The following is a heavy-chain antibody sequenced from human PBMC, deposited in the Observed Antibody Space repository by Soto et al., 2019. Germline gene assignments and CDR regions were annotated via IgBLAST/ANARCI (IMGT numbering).Heavy chain of an antibody. Sequence: QVQLVQSGAEVKKPGSSVKVSCKASGGTFSSYTISWVRQAPGQGLEWMGRIIPSLGIANYAQKFQGRVTITADKATSTAYMELSSLRSEDTAVYYYARDPSAYDFPAYWGQGTLVTVSS. CDR1: GGTFSSYT. D-gene: IGHD3-3*01. CDR3: ARDPSAYDFPAY. CDR2: IIPSLGIA. J-gene: IGHJ4*02. V-gene: IGHV1-69*08.